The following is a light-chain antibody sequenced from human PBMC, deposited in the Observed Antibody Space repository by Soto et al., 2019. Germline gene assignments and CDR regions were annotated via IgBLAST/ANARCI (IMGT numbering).Light chain of an antibody. CDR2: GAS. V-gene: IGKV3-20*01. CDR1: QSVSSSY. Sequence: EIVLPQSPGTLSLSPGERATLSCRASQSVSSSYLAWYQQKPGQAPRLLIYGASSRATGIPDRFSGSGSGTDFTFSISRLEPDDFAVYYCQQYGSSPLTFGQGTKVEIK. J-gene: IGKJ1*01. CDR3: QQYGSSPLT.